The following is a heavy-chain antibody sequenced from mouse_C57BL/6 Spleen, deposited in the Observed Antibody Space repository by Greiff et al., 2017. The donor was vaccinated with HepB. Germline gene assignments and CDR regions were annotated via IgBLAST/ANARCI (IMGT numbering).Heavy chain of an antibody. J-gene: IGHJ2*01. Sequence: EVQLQESGPGLVKPSQSLSLTCSVTGYSITSGYYWNWIRQFPGNKLEWMGYISYDGSNNYNPSLKNRISITRDTSKNQFFLKLNSVTTEDTATYYCARRGGNPYFDYWGQGTTLTVSS. CDR3: ARRGGNPYFDY. V-gene: IGHV3-6*01. D-gene: IGHD2-1*01. CDR1: GYSITSGYY. CDR2: ISYDGSN.